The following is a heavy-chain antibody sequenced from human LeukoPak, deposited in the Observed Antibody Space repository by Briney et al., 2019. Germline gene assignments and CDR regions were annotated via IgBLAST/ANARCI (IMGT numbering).Heavy chain of an antibody. CDR2: IYYSGST. D-gene: IGHD6-13*01. V-gene: IGHV4-61*01. CDR3: ARATLAATFDY. Sequence: TSETLSLNCTVSGGSINHSSYYWSWIRQPPGKGLEWIGYIYYSGSTNYNPSLKSRVTISVDTSKNQFSLKLSSVTAADTAVYYCARATLAATFDYWGQGTLVTVSS. CDR1: GGSINHSSYY. J-gene: IGHJ4*02.